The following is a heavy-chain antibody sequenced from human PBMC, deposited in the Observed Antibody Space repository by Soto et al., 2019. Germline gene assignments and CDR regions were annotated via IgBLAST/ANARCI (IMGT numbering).Heavy chain of an antibody. CDR3: ARDDRNDYIGTFGY. CDR2: VADSGKS. CDR1: GGSPSYYY. Sequence: PSETLSLTCTISGGSPSYYYWSWVRQPPGKGLEWIGNVADSGKSSYSPSLRSRLTISVDTSNTRLSLTLSSVTAADTAVYYCARDDRNDYIGTFGYWGQATLVTVSS. D-gene: IGHD4-4*01. J-gene: IGHJ4*01. V-gene: IGHV4-59*12.